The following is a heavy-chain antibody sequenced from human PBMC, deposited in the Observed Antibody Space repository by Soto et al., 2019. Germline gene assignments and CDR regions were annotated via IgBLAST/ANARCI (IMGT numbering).Heavy chain of an antibody. Sequence: EVQLVESGGGLVQPGRSLRLSCAASGFTFGNYAMQWVRQVPGKGLEWVSGIAWNSGDIGYADSVKGRFTISRDNAKNSLYLHMDSLRPEDTAFYYCAKVSNDFWSGYYKGWFDSWGQGTLVTVSS. J-gene: IGHJ5*01. CDR2: IAWNSGDI. D-gene: IGHD3-3*01. CDR3: AKVSNDFWSGYYKGWFDS. V-gene: IGHV3-9*01. CDR1: GFTFGNYA.